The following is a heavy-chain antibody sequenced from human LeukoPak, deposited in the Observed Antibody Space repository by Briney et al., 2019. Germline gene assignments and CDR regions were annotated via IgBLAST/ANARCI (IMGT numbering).Heavy chain of an antibody. D-gene: IGHD3-10*01. V-gene: IGHV3-30-3*01. CDR2: ISYDGGIK. CDR1: GFTFSTHS. J-gene: IGHJ6*02. CDR3: ARRVEGRGSYHNYAMDV. Sequence: GGSLRLSCAASGFTFSTHSMHWVRQAPGKWLEWVAIISYDGGIKYYADSVKGRFTIARDNSKNTLYLQMNSLRIEDTAVYYCARRVEGRGSYHNYAMDVWGQGATVTVSS.